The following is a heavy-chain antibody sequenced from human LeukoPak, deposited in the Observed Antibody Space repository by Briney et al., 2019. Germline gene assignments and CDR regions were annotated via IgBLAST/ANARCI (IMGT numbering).Heavy chain of an antibody. CDR2: IIPIFGTA. V-gene: IGHV1-69*05. CDR1: GGTFSSYA. D-gene: IGHD1-14*01. Sequence: ASVKVSCKASGGTFSSYAISWVRQAPGQGLEWMGGIIPIFGTANYAQKFQGRVTITTDESTSTAYMELSSLRSEDTAVYYCARGRNTNPDYYYYYMDVWGKGPRSPSP. J-gene: IGHJ6*03. CDR3: ARGRNTNPDYYYYYMDV.